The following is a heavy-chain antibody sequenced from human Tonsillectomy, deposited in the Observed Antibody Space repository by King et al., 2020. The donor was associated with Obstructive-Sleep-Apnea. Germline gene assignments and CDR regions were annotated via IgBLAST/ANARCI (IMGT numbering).Heavy chain of an antibody. V-gene: IGHV3-48*04. Sequence: VQLVESGGGLVQPGGSLRLSCAASGFTFSSYSMNWVRQAPGKGLEWVSYISSSSSTIYYADSVKGRFTISRDNAKNSLYLQMNSLRAEDTAVYYRARVQQRYYYGSGSHGYFDYWGQGTLVTVSS. CDR3: ARVQQRYYYGSGSHGYFDY. CDR2: ISSSSSTI. J-gene: IGHJ4*02. D-gene: IGHD3-10*01. CDR1: GFTFSSYS.